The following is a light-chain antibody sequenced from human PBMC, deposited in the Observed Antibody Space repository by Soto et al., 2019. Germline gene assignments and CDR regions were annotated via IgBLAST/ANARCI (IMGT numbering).Light chain of an antibody. CDR2: DAY. CDR3: HHHSDWPPSPT. V-gene: IGKV3-11*01. Sequence: EIVLTQSPATLSSSPGDRATISCRASRSVRTCLAWYQQKPGQAPRLLIYDAYKRASGIPVRFSGSGSGTGFTLIITSRRPEHFEVYYCHHHSDWPPSPTFGGGTKLKVK. J-gene: IGKJ4*01. CDR1: RSVRTC.